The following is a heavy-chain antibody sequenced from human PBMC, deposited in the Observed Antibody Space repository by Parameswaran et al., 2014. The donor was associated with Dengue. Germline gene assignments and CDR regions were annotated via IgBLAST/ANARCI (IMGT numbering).Heavy chain of an antibody. V-gene: IGHV1-8*01. CDR1: GYTFTSYD. Sequence: PGASVKVSCMASGYTFTSYDINWVRQATGQGLEWMGWMNPNSGNTGYAQKFQGRVTMTRNTSISTAYMELSSLRSEDTAVYYCARGHDFWSGYLYYYYYYMDVWGKGTTVTVSS. J-gene: IGHJ6*03. D-gene: IGHD3-3*01. CDR2: MNPNSGNT. CDR3: ARGHDFWSGYLYYYYYYMDV.